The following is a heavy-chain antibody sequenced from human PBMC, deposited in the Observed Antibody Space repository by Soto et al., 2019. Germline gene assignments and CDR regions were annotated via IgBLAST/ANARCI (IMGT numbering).Heavy chain of an antibody. CDR3: ARHNYGSVSTDFDY. J-gene: IGHJ4*02. CDR2: IYYSGST. Sequence: QVQLQESGPGLVKPSETLSLTCTVSGGSISSYYWSWIRQPPGKGLEWIGYIYYSGSTNYNPSLMHLVTKSVDSSLNQFSLKLHSMTAADRTEYHSARHNYGSVSTDFDYRGQGTLVTVT. V-gene: IGHV4-59*08. CDR1: GGSISSYY. D-gene: IGHD3-10*01.